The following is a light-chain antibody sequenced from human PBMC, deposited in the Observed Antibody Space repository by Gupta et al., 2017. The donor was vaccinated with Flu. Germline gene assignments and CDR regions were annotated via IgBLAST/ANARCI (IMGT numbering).Light chain of an antibody. CDR1: QSIVNSDGNTY. V-gene: IGKV2-30*01. CDR2: KVS. Sequence: VTLGQPASISSRSSQSIVNSDGNTYVNWFQRRPGQSPRRLIYKVSSRDSRVPDIISSRGSGTDFPLKISRVEAEDVVIYYCMQGTQVDTFGQGTKLEIK. CDR3: MQGTQVDT. J-gene: IGKJ2*01.